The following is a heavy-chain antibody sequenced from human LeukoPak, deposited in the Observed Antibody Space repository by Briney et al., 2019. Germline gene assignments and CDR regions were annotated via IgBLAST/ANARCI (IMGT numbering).Heavy chain of an antibody. Sequence: ASVKVSCKASGYTFTGYYMHWVRQAPGQGLEWMGWINPNSGGTNYAQKFQGRVTMTRDTSISTAYMELSRLRSDDTAVYYCARVGYDFWSGNNNWFDPWGQGTLVTVSS. D-gene: IGHD3-3*01. J-gene: IGHJ5*02. CDR1: GYTFTGYY. CDR3: ARVGYDFWSGNNNWFDP. CDR2: INPNSGGT. V-gene: IGHV1-2*02.